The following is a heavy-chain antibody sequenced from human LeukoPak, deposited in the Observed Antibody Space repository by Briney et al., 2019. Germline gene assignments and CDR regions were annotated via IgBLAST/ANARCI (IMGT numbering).Heavy chain of an antibody. J-gene: IGHJ4*02. D-gene: IGHD5-18*01. CDR3: AKGAASRGYTYVAN. CDR1: AFTFRSYA. V-gene: IGHV3-23*01. Sequence: SGGSLRLSCAASAFTFRSYAMIWVRQAPGKGLEWVSGISGSGGNTYYSDSARGRFTISRDNSNNTLYLQMNSLRAEDTAVYYCAKGAASRGYTYVANWGQGTLVTVSS. CDR2: ISGSGGNT.